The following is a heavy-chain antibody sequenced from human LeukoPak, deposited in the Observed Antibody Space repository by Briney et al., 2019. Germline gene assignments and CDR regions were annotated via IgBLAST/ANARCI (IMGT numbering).Heavy chain of an antibody. CDR2: INPSGGST. J-gene: IGHJ4*02. CDR1: GYTFTSYY. CDR3: AVAWDIVVVPAAPLSY. Sequence: ASVKVSCKASGYTFTSYYMHWVRQAPGQGLEWMGIINPSGGSTSYAQKFQGRVTMTRDTSTSTVYMELSSLRSEDTAVYYCAVAWDIVVVPAAPLSYWGQGTLVTVSS. V-gene: IGHV1-46*01. D-gene: IGHD2-2*01.